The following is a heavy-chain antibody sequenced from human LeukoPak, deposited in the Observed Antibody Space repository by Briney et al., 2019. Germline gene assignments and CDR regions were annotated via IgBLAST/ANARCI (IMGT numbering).Heavy chain of an antibody. CDR3: ARNNWNYSYYYYYMDV. D-gene: IGHD1-7*01. V-gene: IGHV4-34*01. CDR2: INHSGST. J-gene: IGHJ6*03. Sequence: PSETLSLTCAVYGGTFSGYYWSWIRQPPGKGLEWIREINHSGSTNYNPSLKSRVTISVDTSKNQFSLKLSSVTAADTAVYYCARNNWNYSYYYYYMDVWGKGTTVTVSS. CDR1: GGTFSGYY.